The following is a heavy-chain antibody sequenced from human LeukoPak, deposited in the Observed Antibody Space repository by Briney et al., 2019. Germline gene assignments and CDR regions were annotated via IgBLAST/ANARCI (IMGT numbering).Heavy chain of an antibody. Sequence: SVKVSCKASGGTFISYAISWVRQAPGKGGEGRGGIIPIIGTANYAQKFQGRVTITTDESTSTAYMELSSLRSEDTAVYYCASGAGGYSYGSYYYYYIDVWGKGTTVTVSS. CDR2: IIPIIGTA. D-gene: IGHD5-18*01. J-gene: IGHJ6*03. CDR1: GGTFISYA. V-gene: IGHV1-69*05. CDR3: ASGAGGYSYGSYYYYYIDV.